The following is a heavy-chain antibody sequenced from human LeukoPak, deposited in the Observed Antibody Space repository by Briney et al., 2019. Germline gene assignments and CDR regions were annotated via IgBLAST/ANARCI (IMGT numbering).Heavy chain of an antibody. Sequence: GGSLRLSCAASGLTFSTFCMSWIRQPPGKGLEWVSAISGSASGHIPKYADSVKGRFTISRDNYKNTLYLQMNSLRVEDRAVYYCANHRSAFEFWGQGTLVTVSS. J-gene: IGHJ4*02. V-gene: IGHV3-23*01. CDR1: GLTFSTFC. D-gene: IGHD3-10*01. CDR3: ANHRSAFEF. CDR2: ISGSASGH.